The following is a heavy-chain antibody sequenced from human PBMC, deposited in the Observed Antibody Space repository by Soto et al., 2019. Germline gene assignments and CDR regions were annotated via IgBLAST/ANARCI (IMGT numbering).Heavy chain of an antibody. CDR2: MSPGGFAT. D-gene: IGHD3-22*01. V-gene: IGHV3-7*01. Sequence: EVQVVESGGGLVQPGGSLRLSCEVSGFSFSTYWMTWVRQAPGRGLEWVANMSPGGFATHYMDSVKSRFTISGDNANNSVYPKMTSARGDDTGLYYWAEKGDSGSIWGQGTLVTVSS. CDR3: AEKGDSGSI. CDR1: GFSFSTYW. J-gene: IGHJ4*02.